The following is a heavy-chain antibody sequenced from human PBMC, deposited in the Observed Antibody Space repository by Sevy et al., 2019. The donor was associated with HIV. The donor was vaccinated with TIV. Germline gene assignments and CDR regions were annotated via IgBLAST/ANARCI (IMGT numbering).Heavy chain of an antibody. Sequence: GGSLRLSCAASGFTFSSYAMSWVRQAPGKGLEWVSAISGSGGSTYYADSVKGRFTISRDNSKNTLYLQMYSLRAEDTAVYYCAKSRAITMIVVVMSFDYWGQGTLVTVSS. CDR3: AKSRAITMIVVVMSFDY. CDR1: GFTFSSYA. D-gene: IGHD3-22*01. V-gene: IGHV3-23*01. CDR2: ISGSGGST. J-gene: IGHJ4*02.